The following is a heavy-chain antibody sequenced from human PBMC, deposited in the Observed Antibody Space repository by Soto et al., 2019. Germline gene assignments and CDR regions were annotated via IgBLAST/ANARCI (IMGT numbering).Heavy chain of an antibody. CDR3: AKDRGRSRYYDSSGYYYDY. V-gene: IGHV3-23*01. CDR2: ISGSGGST. D-gene: IGHD3-22*01. Sequence: ETLSLTCTVSGGSISSYYWSWVRQAPGKGLEWVSAISGSGGSTYYADSVKGRFNISRDNSKNTLYLQMNSLRAEDTAVYYCAKDRGRSRYYDSSGYYYDYWGQGTLVTVSS. J-gene: IGHJ4*02. CDR1: GGSISSYY.